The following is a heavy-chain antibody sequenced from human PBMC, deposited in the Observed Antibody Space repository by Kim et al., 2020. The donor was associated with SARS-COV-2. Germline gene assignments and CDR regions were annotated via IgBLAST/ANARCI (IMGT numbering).Heavy chain of an antibody. J-gene: IGHJ4*02. CDR2: ISAYNGNT. Sequence: ASVKVSCKASGYTFTRYGISWVRQAPGQGLEWMGWISAYNGNTNYAQKLQGRVTMTTDTSTSTAYMELRSLRSDDTAVDYCARLGALENYGSGSSDYWGQGTLVTVSS. D-gene: IGHD3-10*01. V-gene: IGHV1-18*01. CDR1: GYTFTRYG. CDR3: ARLGALENYGSGSSDY.